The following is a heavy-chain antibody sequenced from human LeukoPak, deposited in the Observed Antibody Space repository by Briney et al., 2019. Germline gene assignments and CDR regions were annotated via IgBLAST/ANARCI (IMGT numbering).Heavy chain of an antibody. V-gene: IGHV1-2*02. D-gene: IGHD5-12*01. CDR1: GYTFTDFY. J-gene: IGHJ4*02. CDR3: AKVQWDSGYYSVFSFDN. Sequence: ASVKVSCKASGYTFTDFYIHWVRQAPGQGLEWMGWINPNSGGTNYAQKFQGRITVTMDTSISTANMELSRLRSDDTAVYYCAKVQWDSGYYSVFSFDNWGQGTLVTVSS. CDR2: INPNSGGT.